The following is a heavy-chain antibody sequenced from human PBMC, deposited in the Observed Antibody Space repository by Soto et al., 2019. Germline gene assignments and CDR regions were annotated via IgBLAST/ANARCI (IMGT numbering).Heavy chain of an antibody. J-gene: IGHJ6*02. V-gene: IGHV1-2*02. Sequence: ASVNVSCKASGFTFSVYYIYLVRQAPGQGLEWIGWINPNSGGTNNAQKFQGRVTMTRDTSTSTVYMELSALISDDTAVYFCARSLLDEYSSSWRSAYYGMDVWGQGTTVTVSS. CDR1: GFTFSVYY. D-gene: IGHD2-2*01. CDR2: INPNSGGT. CDR3: ARSLLDEYSSSWRSAYYGMDV.